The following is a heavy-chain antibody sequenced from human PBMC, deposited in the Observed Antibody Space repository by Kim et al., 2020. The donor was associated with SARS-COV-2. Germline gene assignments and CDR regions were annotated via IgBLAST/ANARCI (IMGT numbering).Heavy chain of an antibody. J-gene: IGHJ6*02. D-gene: IGHD6-6*01. CDR3: AKCVAARPHSPSYYYGMDV. CDR1: GFTFSSYA. CDR2: ISGSGGST. Sequence: GGSLRLSCAASGFTFSSYAMSWVRQAPGKGLEWVSAISGSGGSTYYADSVKGRFTISRDNSKNTLYLQMNSLRAEDTAVYYCAKCVAARPHSPSYYYGMDVWGQGTTVTVSS. V-gene: IGHV3-23*01.